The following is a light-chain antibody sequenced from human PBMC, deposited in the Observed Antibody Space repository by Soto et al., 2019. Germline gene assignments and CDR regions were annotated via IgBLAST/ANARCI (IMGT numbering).Light chain of an antibody. Sequence: EIVLTQSPGTLSLSPGERATLSCRASQSVFNNHIGWYQQKPGQAPRRLIFGASFRATGIPDRFSGSGSGTDFTLTISRLEPEDFAVYYCQQYGSSATTFGHGTKVEIK. CDR3: QQYGSSATT. CDR1: QSVFNNH. J-gene: IGKJ1*01. CDR2: GAS. V-gene: IGKV3-20*01.